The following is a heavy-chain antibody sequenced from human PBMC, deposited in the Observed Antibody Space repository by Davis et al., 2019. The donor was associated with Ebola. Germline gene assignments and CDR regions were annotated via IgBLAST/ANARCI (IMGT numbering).Heavy chain of an antibody. D-gene: IGHD2-15*01. CDR3: AHLGPQRYCSGGGCHGYLDY. Sequence: AASVKVSCKASGYTFTNYYMHWVRQAPGQGLEWMGMINPNDGRTIYAQKFQGRVTITADESTHTVYMELNGLRPEDTAVYYCAHLGPQRYCSGGGCHGYLDYWGQGTMVTVSS. CDR1: GYTFTNYY. V-gene: IGHV1-46*01. CDR2: INPNDGRT. J-gene: IGHJ4*02.